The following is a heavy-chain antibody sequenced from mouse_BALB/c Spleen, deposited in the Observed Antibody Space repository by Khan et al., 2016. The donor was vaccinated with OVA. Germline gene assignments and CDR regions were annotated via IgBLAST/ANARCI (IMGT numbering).Heavy chain of an antibody. CDR2: IWSDGST. J-gene: IGHJ4*01. D-gene: IGHD2-4*01. Sequence: QVQLKESGPGLVAPSQSLSITCTISGFSLTNYGVHWVRQSPGKGLEWLVVIWSDGSTTYNSALKSRLTISKDNSKSQVFLKMNSLQTDDTAMYFCARQPYYYYNIMDYWGQGTSVTVSS. CDR3: ARQPYYYYNIMDY. V-gene: IGHV2-6-1*01. CDR1: GFSLTNYG.